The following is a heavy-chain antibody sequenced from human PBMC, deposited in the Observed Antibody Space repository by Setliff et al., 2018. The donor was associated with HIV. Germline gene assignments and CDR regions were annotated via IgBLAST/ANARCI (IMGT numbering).Heavy chain of an antibody. Sequence: PSETLSLTCTVSGGSISSGDYYWSWIRQPPGKGLEWIGNIYDSESTYYNPSLKSRVTISVDTSKNHFSLKLSSVTAADTAVYYCARDGYSSSWYVISGSFDYWGQGILVTVSS. J-gene: IGHJ4*02. CDR1: GGSISSGDYY. CDR2: IYDSEST. V-gene: IGHV4-31*02. CDR3: ARDGYSSSWYVISGSFDY. D-gene: IGHD6-13*01.